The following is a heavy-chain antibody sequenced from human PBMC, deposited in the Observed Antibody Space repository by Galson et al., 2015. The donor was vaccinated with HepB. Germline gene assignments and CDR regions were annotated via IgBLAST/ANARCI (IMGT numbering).Heavy chain of an antibody. D-gene: IGHD5-24*01. CDR2: GSTYNGDT. CDR3: AYGGMATIGRPTFDY. V-gene: IGHV1-18*01. J-gene: IGHJ4*01. Sequence: SVKVSCKATGYTFTSYSINWVRQAPGQGLQWMGRGSTYNGDTQYEQDLQDRVTMTVHTHTSTAYVESNSLGSDHTAVYCCAYGGMATIGRPTFDYWGHVTLVTVSS. CDR1: GYTFTSYS.